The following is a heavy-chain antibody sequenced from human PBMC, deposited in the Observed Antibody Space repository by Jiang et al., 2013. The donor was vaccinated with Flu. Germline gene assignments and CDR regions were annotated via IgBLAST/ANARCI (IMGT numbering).Heavy chain of an antibody. Sequence: VQLVESGGGLVQPGGSLRLSCAASGFTFSSYSMNWVRQAPGKGLEWVSYISSSSSTIYYADSVKGRFTISRDNAKNSLYLQMNSLRDEDTAVYYCARDRGSGSGWYLGAPFDYWGQGTLVTVSS. CDR2: ISSSSSTI. D-gene: IGHD6-19*01. V-gene: IGHV3-48*02. J-gene: IGHJ4*02. CDR1: GFTFSSYS. CDR3: ARDRGSGSGWYLGAPFDY.